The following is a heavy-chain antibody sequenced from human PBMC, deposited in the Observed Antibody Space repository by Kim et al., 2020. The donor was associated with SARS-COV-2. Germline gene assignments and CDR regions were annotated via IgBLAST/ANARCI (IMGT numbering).Heavy chain of an antibody. CDR3: AKDRIPDGQWEVDY. CDR2: IYASGYGST. Sequence: GGSLRLSCVASGSTFRGFTMSWVRQAPGKGLEWVSGIYASGYGSTFYSDSVKGRFTVSRDDSKNTLYLQMNSLRADDSAIYYCAKDRIPDGQWEVDYWG. CDR1: GSTFRGFT. V-gene: IGHV3-23*01. J-gene: IGHJ4*01. D-gene: IGHD1-26*01.